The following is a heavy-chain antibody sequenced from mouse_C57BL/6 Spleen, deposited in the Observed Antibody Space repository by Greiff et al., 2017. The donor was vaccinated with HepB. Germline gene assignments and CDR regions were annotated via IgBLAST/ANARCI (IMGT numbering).Heavy chain of an antibody. J-gene: IGHJ4*01. V-gene: IGHV1-39*01. CDR1: GYSFTDYN. CDR2: INPNYGTT. CDR3: ARAYYYGSSYVDYAMDY. Sequence: EVKLMESGPELVKPGASVKISCKASGYSFTDYNMNWVKQSNGKSLEWIGVINPNYGTTSYNQKCKGKATLTVAQSSSTAYMQLNSLTSEDSAVYYCARAYYYGSSYVDYAMDYWGQGTSVTVSS. D-gene: IGHD1-1*01.